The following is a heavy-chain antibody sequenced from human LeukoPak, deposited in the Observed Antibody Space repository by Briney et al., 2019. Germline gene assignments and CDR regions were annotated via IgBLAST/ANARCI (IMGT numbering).Heavy chain of an antibody. J-gene: IGHJ5*02. V-gene: IGHV3-30*02. Sequence: GGSLRLSCAASGFTLSSYGMHWVRQAPGKGLEWVAFIRYDGSNKYYADPVKGRFTISRDNSKNTLYLQMNSLRAEDTAVYYCAKRDCSGGSCYGGNWFDPWGQGTLVTVSS. CDR3: AKRDCSGGSCYGGNWFDP. D-gene: IGHD2-15*01. CDR2: IRYDGSNK. CDR1: GFTLSSYG.